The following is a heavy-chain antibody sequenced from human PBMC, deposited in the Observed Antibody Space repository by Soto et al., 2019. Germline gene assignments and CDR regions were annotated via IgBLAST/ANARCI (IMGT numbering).Heavy chain of an antibody. CDR3: ARDYGDFPYNWFDP. CDR1: GGTFSSYT. D-gene: IGHD4-17*01. CDR2: IIPILGIA. J-gene: IGHJ5*02. Sequence: QVQLVQSGAEVKKPGSSVKVSCKASGGTFSSYTISWVRQAPGQGLEWMGRIIPILGIANYAQKFQGRVTITADKSTSTAYMELSSLRSEDTAVYYCARDYGDFPYNWFDPWGQGTQVTVSS. V-gene: IGHV1-69*08.